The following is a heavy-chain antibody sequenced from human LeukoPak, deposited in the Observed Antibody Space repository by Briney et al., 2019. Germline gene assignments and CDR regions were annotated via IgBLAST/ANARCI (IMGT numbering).Heavy chain of an antibody. CDR2: ISSSSSTI. Sequence: PGGSLRLSCAASGFTFSSYSMNWVRQAPGKGLEWVSYISSSSSTIYYADSVKGRFTISRDNAKNSLYLQMNSLRAEDTAVYYCARASHLYCSSTSCRYYYYYYYMDVWGKGTTVTVSS. J-gene: IGHJ6*03. D-gene: IGHD2-2*01. CDR1: GFTFSSYS. V-gene: IGHV3-48*01. CDR3: ARASHLYCSSTSCRYYYYYYYMDV.